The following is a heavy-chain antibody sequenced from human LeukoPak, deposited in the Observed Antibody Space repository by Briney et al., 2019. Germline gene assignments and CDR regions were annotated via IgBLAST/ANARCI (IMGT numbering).Heavy chain of an antibody. CDR3: AKGADPLTWRMTTVAGTRFDF. Sequence: GGSLRLSCAVSRFTFDDYSMHWVRQAQGKGLEWVSLISGDVGSRYYAGSVRGRFTVSRDNNKNSLYLQMNRLRPEDTAFYYCAKGADPLTWRMTTVAGTRFDFWGQGTLVTVSS. V-gene: IGHV3-43*02. J-gene: IGHJ4*02. CDR2: ISGDVGSR. CDR1: RFTFDDYS. D-gene: IGHD6-19*01.